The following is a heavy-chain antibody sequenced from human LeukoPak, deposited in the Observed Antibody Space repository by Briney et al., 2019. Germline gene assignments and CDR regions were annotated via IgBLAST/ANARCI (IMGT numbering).Heavy chain of an antibody. V-gene: IGHV3-9*01. CDR3: AKDAGGLVVVPAMD. CDR2: ISWNSGNI. J-gene: IGHJ4*02. CDR1: GFTFDDYA. D-gene: IGHD2-2*01. Sequence: PGRSLRPSCAASGFTFDDYAMHWVRQAPGKGLEWVSGISWNSGNIGYADSVKGRFTISRDNAKNSLYLQMNSQRAEDTALYYCAKDAGGLVVVPAMDWGQGTLVTVSS.